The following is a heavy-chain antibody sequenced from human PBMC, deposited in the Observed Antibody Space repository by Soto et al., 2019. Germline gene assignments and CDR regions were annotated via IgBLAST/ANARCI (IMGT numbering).Heavy chain of an antibody. CDR3: ARAHPLAAAGTFDP. D-gene: IGHD6-13*01. V-gene: IGHV4-59*01. Sequence: SETLSLTCTVSGGSISSYYWSWIRQPPGKGLEWIGYIYYSGSTNYNPSLKSRVTISVDTSKNQFSLKLSSVTAADTAVYYCARAHPLAAAGTFDPWGQGTLVTVSS. J-gene: IGHJ5*02. CDR2: IYYSGST. CDR1: GGSISSYY.